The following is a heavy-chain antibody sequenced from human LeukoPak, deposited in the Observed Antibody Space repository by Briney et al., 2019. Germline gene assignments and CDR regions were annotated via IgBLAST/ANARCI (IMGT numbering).Heavy chain of an antibody. Sequence: GGSLRLSCAASGFTFSSYAMNWVRQAPGKGLEWVSYISSSSSTIYYADSVKGRFTISRDNAKNSLYLQMNSLRDEDTAVYYCAKTRRDGYNYFDYWGQGTLVTVSS. J-gene: IGHJ4*02. CDR1: GFTFSSYA. CDR3: AKTRRDGYNYFDY. V-gene: IGHV3-48*02. D-gene: IGHD5-24*01. CDR2: ISSSSSTI.